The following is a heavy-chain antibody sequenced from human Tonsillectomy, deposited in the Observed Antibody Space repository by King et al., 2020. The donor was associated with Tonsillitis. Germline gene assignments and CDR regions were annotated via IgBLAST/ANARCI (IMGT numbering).Heavy chain of an antibody. CDR2: HQNSGSVGKP. V-gene: IGHV4-59*02. CDR3: ARSLGTRSFYFDF. J-gene: IGHJ4*02. CDR1: GSSVSYYA. D-gene: IGHD1-1*01. Sequence: VQLQESGPGLVKPSETLSLICTVSGSSVSYYAWSWIRQPPGKTLEGIGYHQNSGSVGKPVYNPSLNSRVTLSVDTSKNQFSLTLTSATAADTAVYYCARSLGTRSFYFDFWGQGALVPVSS.